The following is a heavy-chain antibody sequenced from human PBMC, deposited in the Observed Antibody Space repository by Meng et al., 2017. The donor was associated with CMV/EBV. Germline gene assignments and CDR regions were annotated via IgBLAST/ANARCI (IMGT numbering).Heavy chain of an antibody. CDR1: GGSISSYY. Sequence: SETLSLTWTVSGGSISSYYWSWIRQPPGKGLEWIGYIYYSGSTNYNPSLKSRVTISVDTSKNQFSLKLSSVTAADTAVYYCARSSYYDSSGYYYLGGMDVWGQGTTVTVSS. CDR2: IYYSGST. CDR3: ARSSYYDSSGYYYLGGMDV. J-gene: IGHJ6*02. D-gene: IGHD3-22*01. V-gene: IGHV4-59*01.